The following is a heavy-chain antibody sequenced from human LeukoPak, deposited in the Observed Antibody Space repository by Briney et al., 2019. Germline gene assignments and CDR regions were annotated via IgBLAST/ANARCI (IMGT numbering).Heavy chain of an antibody. CDR2: IYYSGST. V-gene: IGHV4-59*08. CDR1: GGSISSYY. D-gene: IGHD3-22*01. CDR3: ARHSGGRDSSGEYWYFDL. Sequence: SETLSLTCTVSGGSISSYYWSWIRQPPGKGLSGIGYIYYSGSTNYNPSLKSRVTISVDTSKNQFSLKLSSVTAADTAVYYCARHSGGRDSSGEYWYFDLWGRGTLVTVSS. J-gene: IGHJ2*01.